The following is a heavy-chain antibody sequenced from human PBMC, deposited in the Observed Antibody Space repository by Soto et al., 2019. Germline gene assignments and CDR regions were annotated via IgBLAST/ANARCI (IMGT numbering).Heavy chain of an antibody. CDR3: ARDHYDFWSGEPQPCWY. D-gene: IGHD3-3*01. V-gene: IGHV1-18*01. CDR2: ISAYNGNT. J-gene: IGHJ4*02. Sequence: ASVKVSCKASGYTFTSYGISWVRQAPGQGLEWMGWISAYNGNTNYAQKLQGRVTMTTDTSTSTAYMELRSLRSDDTAVYYCARDHYDFWSGEPQPCWYWGQGTLVTVSS. CDR1: GYTFTSYG.